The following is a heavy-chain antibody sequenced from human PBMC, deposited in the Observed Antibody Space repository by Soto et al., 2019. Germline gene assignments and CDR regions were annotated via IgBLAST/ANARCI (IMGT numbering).Heavy chain of an antibody. CDR2: IFYSGNT. CDR1: GGSISGHY. V-gene: IGHV4-59*11. J-gene: IGHJ4*02. D-gene: IGHD6-19*01. Sequence: SETLSLTCTVSGGSISGHYWTWIRQPPGKGLEWIGYIFYSGNTNYNPSLRSRVTISVNTSKNQFSLKVNSVTTADTAMYYCARVGSSGWSPDYWGQGTLVTVSS. CDR3: ARVGSSGWSPDY.